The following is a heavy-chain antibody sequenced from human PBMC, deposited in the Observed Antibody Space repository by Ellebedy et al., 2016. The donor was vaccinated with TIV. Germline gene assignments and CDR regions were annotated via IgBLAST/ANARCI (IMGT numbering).Heavy chain of an antibody. V-gene: IGHV4-38-2*02. CDR2: IYHSGST. CDR1: GYSIRSGYY. CDR3: ARTDLRYGMDV. D-gene: IGHD3/OR15-3a*01. Sequence: SETLSLXCSVSGYSIRSGYYWGWIRQPPGKGLEWIGNIYHSGSTYYNPSLRSRVTLSLDKSQNQVSLKLSSVTAADTAIYYCARTDLRYGMDVWGQGTTVTVSS. J-gene: IGHJ6*02.